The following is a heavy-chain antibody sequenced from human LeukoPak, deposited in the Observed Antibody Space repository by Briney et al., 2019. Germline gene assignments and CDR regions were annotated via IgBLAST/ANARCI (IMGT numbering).Heavy chain of an antibody. J-gene: IGHJ6*02. D-gene: IGHD2-2*02. Sequence: SETLSLTCTVSGGSISSYYWSWIRQPAGKGLEWIGRIYTSGSTNYNPSLKSRVTMSVDTSNNQFSLKLSSVTAADTAVYYCAGYCSSTSCYIRYYGMDVWGQGTTVTVSS. CDR2: IYTSGST. V-gene: IGHV4-4*07. CDR3: AGYCSSTSCYIRYYGMDV. CDR1: GGSISSYY.